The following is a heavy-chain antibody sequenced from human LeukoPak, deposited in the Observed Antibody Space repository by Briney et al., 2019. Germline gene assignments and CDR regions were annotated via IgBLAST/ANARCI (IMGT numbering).Heavy chain of an antibody. CDR1: GYTFTAYY. CDR2: INPNSGGT. CDR3: ARAYGSGSSYHPDY. V-gene: IGHV1-2*02. Sequence: ASVKVSCKASGYTFTAYYMHWVRQAPGQGLEWMGWINPNSGGTNSSQKFQDRVTSTRDTSISTAYMELGSLRSDDTAIYYCARAYGSGSSYHPDYWGQGTLVTVSS. D-gene: IGHD3-10*01. J-gene: IGHJ4*02.